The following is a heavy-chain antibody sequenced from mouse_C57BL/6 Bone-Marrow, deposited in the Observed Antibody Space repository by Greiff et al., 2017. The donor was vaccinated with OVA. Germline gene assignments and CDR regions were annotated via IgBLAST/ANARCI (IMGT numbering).Heavy chain of an antibody. CDR3: VRHYVFDY. D-gene: IGHD2-12*01. CDR2: IRSRSNNYAT. V-gene: IGHV10-1*01. CDR1: GFSFNTYA. Sequence: EVKLVESGGGLVQPKGSLKLSCAASGFSFNTYAMNWVRQAPGKGLEWVARIRSRSNNYATYYADSVKDRFTISRDDTESMLYLQMNNLKTEDTAMYYCVRHYVFDYWGQGTTLTVSS. J-gene: IGHJ2*01.